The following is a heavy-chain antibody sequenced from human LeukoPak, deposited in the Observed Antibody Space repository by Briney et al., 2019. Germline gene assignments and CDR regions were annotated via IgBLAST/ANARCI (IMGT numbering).Heavy chain of an antibody. V-gene: IGHV3-30*18. J-gene: IGHJ4*02. CDR3: AKDQYGPGISHFDY. CDR2: ISYDGSNK. Sequence: GRSLRLSCAASGFTFGSYAMHWVRQAPGKGLEWVAVISYDGSNKYHADSVKDRFTISRDNSKNTLYLQMNSLRAEDPAVYFGAKDQYGPGISHFDYWGEGTLVTVSS. CDR1: GFTFGSYA. D-gene: IGHD3-10*01.